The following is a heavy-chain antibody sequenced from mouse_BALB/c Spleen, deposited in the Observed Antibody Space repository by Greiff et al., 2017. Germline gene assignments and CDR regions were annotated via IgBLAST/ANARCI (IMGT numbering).Heavy chain of an antibody. Sequence: VQLKESGPGLVAPSQSLSITCTVSGFSLTSYGVHWVRQPPGKGLEWLGVIWTGGGTNYNSAFMSRLSISKDNSKSQVFLKMNSLQTDDTAIYYCVREGYYGSSYGAMDYWGQGTSVTVSS. V-gene: IGHV2-9*02. CDR1: GFSLTSYG. D-gene: IGHD1-1*01. J-gene: IGHJ4*01. CDR2: IWTGGGT. CDR3: VREGYYGSSYGAMDY.